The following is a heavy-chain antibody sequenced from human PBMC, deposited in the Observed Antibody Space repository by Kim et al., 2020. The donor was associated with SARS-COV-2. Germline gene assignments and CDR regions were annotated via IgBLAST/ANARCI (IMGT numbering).Heavy chain of an antibody. J-gene: IGHJ6*02. CDR2: I. Sequence: IYYGDSVKGRFTITRDEAKNSVYQQMNSLRAEDTAVYYCARDAHSYGVDDWGQGTTVTDSS. V-gene: IGHV3-21*01. CDR3: ARDAHSYGVDD.